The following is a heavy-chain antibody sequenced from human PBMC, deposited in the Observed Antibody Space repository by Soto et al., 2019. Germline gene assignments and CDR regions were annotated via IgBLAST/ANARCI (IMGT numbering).Heavy chain of an antibody. CDR2: IDSDGTST. Sequence: GGSLRLSXAASGFTFGGYWMHWVRQAPGKGLVWVSRIDSDGTSTTYADSVKGRFTISRDNAKNTLYLQMNSLRAEDTAVYYCARYSRSSAGYYFGMDVWGQGTTVTVSS. D-gene: IGHD6-6*01. CDR1: GFTFGGYW. J-gene: IGHJ6*02. CDR3: ARYSRSSAGYYFGMDV. V-gene: IGHV3-74*01.